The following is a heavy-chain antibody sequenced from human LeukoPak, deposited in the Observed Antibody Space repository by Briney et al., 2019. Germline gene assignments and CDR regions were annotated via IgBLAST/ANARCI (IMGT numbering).Heavy chain of an antibody. CDR1: GFTFSSYA. D-gene: IGHD4-17*01. J-gene: IGHJ4*02. Sequence: GGSLRLSCAASGFTFSSYAMTWVRQAPGKGLEWVSVISGSGGSTYYADSVKGRFTISRDNSKNTLFLQMNSLRAEDTAVYYCAKDARRAVTSLPDYWGQGTLVTVSS. V-gene: IGHV3-23*01. CDR2: ISGSGGST. CDR3: AKDARRAVTSLPDY.